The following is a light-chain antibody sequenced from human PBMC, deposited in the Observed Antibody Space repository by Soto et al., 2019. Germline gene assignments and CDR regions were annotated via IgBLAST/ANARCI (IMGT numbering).Light chain of an antibody. CDR3: SSYAGSNRGYV. Sequence: QSALTQPPSASGSPGQSVTISCTGTSSDVGGYNFVSWFQQPPGKAPKLIIYEVSERPSGVPDRFSGSKSGNTATLTVSGLQAEDDADYYCSSYAGSNRGYVFGTGTKLTAL. J-gene: IGLJ1*01. CDR2: EVS. CDR1: SSDVGGYNF. V-gene: IGLV2-8*01.